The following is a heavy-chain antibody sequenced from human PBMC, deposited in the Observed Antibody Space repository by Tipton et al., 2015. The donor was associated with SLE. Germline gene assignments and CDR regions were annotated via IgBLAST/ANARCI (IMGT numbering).Heavy chain of an antibody. CDR1: GGSMNDYY. CDR3: ARVASNFYSDF. D-gene: IGHD4-11*01. Sequence: TLSLTCTVSGGSMNDYYWSWIRQPPGKGLEWIGYIYYTGSSNHNPSLKGRVTISVDTSKNQFSLRLTSVTAADTAVYYCARVASNFYSDFWGQGTLVTVSS. J-gene: IGHJ4*02. CDR2: IYYTGSS. V-gene: IGHV4-59*01.